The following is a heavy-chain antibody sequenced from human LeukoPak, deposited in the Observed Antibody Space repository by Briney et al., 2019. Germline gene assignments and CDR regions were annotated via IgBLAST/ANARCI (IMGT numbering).Heavy chain of an antibody. V-gene: IGHV1-18*01. Sequence: GASVKVSCKASGYTFTSYGISWVRQAPGQGLEWMGWISAYNGNTNYAQKLQGRVTMTTDTSTSTAYMELRSLRSDDTAVYYCARVEDYGILTGYYGYWGQGTLVTVSS. CDR2: ISAYNGNT. CDR1: GYTFTSYG. CDR3: ARVEDYGILTGYYGY. D-gene: IGHD3-9*01. J-gene: IGHJ4*02.